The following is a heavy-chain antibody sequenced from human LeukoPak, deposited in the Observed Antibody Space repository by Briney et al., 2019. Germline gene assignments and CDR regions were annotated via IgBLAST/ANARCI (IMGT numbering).Heavy chain of an antibody. V-gene: IGHV3-30*03. J-gene: IGHJ4*02. Sequence: GRSLRLSCAASGFTFSTYGMYWVRQAPGKGLEWVAVISFDGSNKYYVDSVKGRFTISRDNGKNSLYLQMNSLRAEDTAVYYCARDASGHDLPFDYWGQGTLVTVSS. CDR2: ISFDGSNK. D-gene: IGHD6-25*01. CDR1: GFTFSTYG. CDR3: ARDASGHDLPFDY.